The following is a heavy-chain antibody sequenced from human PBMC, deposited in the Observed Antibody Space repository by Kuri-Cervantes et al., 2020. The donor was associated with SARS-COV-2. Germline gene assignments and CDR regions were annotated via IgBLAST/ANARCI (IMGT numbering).Heavy chain of an antibody. D-gene: IGHD5-12*01. CDR2: INHSGST. J-gene: IGHJ5*02. V-gene: IGHV4-34*01. CDR1: GGSFSDYY. Sequence: SQTLSLTCAVYGGSFSDYYWSWVRQPPGKGLEWIGEINHSGSTNYNPSLKSRVTISVDTSKNQLSLKLSSVTAADTAVYYCARFEWLRLSLSAGNWFDPWGQGTLVTVSS. CDR3: ARFEWLRLSLSAGNWFDP.